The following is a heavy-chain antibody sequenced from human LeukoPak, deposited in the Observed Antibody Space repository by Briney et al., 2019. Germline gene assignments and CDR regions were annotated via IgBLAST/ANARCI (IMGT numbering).Heavy chain of an antibody. CDR1: GFSFSSYA. Sequence: GGSLRLSCATSGFSFSSYAMSWVRQAPGKGLEWVSVIYGGGSTYYADSVKGRFTMSRDNSKNTLYLQMNSLRAEDTAVYYCASSSSWYSGLDYWGQGTLVTVSS. CDR3: ASSSSWYSGLDY. J-gene: IGHJ4*02. V-gene: IGHV3-53*01. CDR2: IYGGGST. D-gene: IGHD6-13*01.